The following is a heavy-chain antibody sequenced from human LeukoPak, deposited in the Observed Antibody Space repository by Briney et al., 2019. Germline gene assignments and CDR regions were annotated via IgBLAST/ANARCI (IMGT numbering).Heavy chain of an antibody. J-gene: IGHJ6*03. CDR3: ASFYCRNSDCHGGYYYMDV. Sequence: ASVKVSCKASGGTFGTYAISWVRQAPGQGLEWMGGIIPIFRTTNYAQKFQGRVTITADESTSTAYMELSSLRSDDTAVYFCASFYCRNSDCHGGYYYMDVWGKGTTVTVSS. D-gene: IGHD2/OR15-2a*01. CDR2: IIPIFRTT. V-gene: IGHV1-69*13. CDR1: GGTFGTYA.